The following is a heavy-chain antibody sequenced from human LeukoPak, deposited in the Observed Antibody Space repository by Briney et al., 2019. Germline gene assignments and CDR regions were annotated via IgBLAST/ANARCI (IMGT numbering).Heavy chain of an antibody. V-gene: IGHV3-21*01. J-gene: IGHJ6*03. CDR3: ARDPYSGGYSAGLYFYYMDV. CDR2: ITSDSSYV. D-gene: IGHD1-26*01. Sequence: GGTLRLSCAASGFTFSSYGMSWVRQAPGKGLGWVSSITSDSSYVFYADSVNGRVTISRDNSENSMYLQMSRLRVEDTDVYYCARDPYSGGYSAGLYFYYMDVWGKGTTVTVSS. CDR1: GFTFSSYG.